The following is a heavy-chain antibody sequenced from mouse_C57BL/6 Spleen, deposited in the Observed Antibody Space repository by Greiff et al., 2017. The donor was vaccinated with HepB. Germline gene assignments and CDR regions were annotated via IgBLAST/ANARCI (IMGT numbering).Heavy chain of an antibody. J-gene: IGHJ4*01. Sequence: QVQLQQSGAELARPGASVKLSCKASGYTFTSYGISWVKLRTGQGLEWIGEIYPRSGNTYYNEKFKGKATLTADKSSSTAYMELRSLTSEDSAVYFCARAEGSSGRYYYAMDYWGQGTSVTVSS. CDR2: IYPRSGNT. CDR3: ARAEGSSGRYYYAMDY. V-gene: IGHV1-81*01. D-gene: IGHD3-2*02. CDR1: GYTFTSYG.